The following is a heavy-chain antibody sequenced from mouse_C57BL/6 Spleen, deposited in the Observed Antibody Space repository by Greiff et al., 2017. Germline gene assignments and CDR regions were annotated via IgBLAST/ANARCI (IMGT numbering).Heavy chain of an antibody. D-gene: IGHD1-1*01. CDR2: IDPSDSYP. CDR1: GYTFTSYW. V-gene: IGHV1-69*01. Sequence: QVQLQQPGAELVMPGASVKLSCKASGYTFTSYWMHWVKQRPGQGLEWIGEIDPSDSYPNYNQKFKGKSTLTVDKSSSTAYMQLSSLTSEDSAVYYCARFGGSSPWFAYWGQGTLVTVSA. J-gene: IGHJ3*01. CDR3: ARFGGSSPWFAY.